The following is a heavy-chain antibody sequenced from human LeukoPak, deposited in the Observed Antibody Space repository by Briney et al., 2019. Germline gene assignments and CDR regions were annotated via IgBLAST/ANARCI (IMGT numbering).Heavy chain of an antibody. J-gene: IGHJ6*03. CDR2: IYYSGST. CDR3: AREGRYRYGYNEYHSYMDI. V-gene: IGHV4-59*01. D-gene: IGHD5-24*01. CDR1: GDSLSTYY. Sequence: SETLSLTCTVSGDSLSTYYWSWLRQPPGKGLEWIGYIYYSGSTNYNPSLKSRVTISVDTSKNQFALKLSSVTAAETAVYYCAREGRYRYGYNEYHSYMDIWGKGTTVTVSS.